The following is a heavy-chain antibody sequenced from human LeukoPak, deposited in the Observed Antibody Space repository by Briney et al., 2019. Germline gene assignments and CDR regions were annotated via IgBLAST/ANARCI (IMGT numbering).Heavy chain of an antibody. Sequence: ASVKVSCKASGYTFTGYYMHWVRQAPGQGLEWMGWINPNSGGTNYAQKFQGRVTMTRDMSTSTVYMELSSLRSEDTAVYYCARDEGSGSSIDYWGQGTLVTVSS. CDR1: GYTFTGYY. J-gene: IGHJ4*02. V-gene: IGHV1-2*02. D-gene: IGHD3-10*01. CDR2: INPNSGGT. CDR3: ARDEGSGSSIDY.